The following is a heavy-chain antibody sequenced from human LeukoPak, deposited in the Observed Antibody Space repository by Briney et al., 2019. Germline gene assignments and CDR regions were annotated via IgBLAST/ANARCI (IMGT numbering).Heavy chain of an antibody. Sequence: GGSLRLSCSVSGFTFSTYVMHWVRQAPGKGPEYVSAISSSGDSTYYADYVKGRFTISRDNSKNTLYLQMSSLRADDSGVYYCVGGTGYWGQGTLVTVSS. J-gene: IGHJ4*02. V-gene: IGHV3-64D*06. CDR2: ISSSGDST. CDR1: GFTFSTYV. CDR3: VGGTGY.